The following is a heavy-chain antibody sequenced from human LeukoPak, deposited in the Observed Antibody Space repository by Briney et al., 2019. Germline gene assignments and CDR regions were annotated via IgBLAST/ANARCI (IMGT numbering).Heavy chain of an antibody. Sequence: PGGSLRLSCAASGFTFDSYSMNWVRHAPGKGLEWVSYISYTNTIFYADSVKGRFTISRDNAKSSLYLQMNSLRAEDTAVYYCARLTYSSGWYFDYWGQGTLVTVSS. J-gene: IGHJ4*02. CDR2: ISYTNTI. D-gene: IGHD6-19*01. CDR1: GFTFDSYS. CDR3: ARLTYSSGWYFDY. V-gene: IGHV3-48*01.